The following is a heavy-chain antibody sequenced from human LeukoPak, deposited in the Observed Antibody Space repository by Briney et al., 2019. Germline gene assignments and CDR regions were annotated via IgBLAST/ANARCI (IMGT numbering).Heavy chain of an antibody. CDR3: AKDFGIGLRYFDWNY. V-gene: IGHV3-48*03. CDR1: GFTFSSYE. Sequence: GGSLRLSCAASGFTFSSYEMNWVRQAPGKGLEWVSYISSSGSATYYADSVKGRFTISRDNPKNTLYLQMNSLRAEDSAVYYCAKDFGIGLRYFDWNYWGQGTLVTVSS. J-gene: IGHJ4*02. D-gene: IGHD3-9*01. CDR2: ISSSGSAT.